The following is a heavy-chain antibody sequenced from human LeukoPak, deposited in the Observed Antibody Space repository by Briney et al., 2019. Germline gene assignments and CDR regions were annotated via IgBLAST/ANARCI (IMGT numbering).Heavy chain of an antibody. CDR2: MTPNSGNT. CDR1: GGTFSSYA. V-gene: IGHV1-8*02. Sequence: ASVKDSCKASGGTFSSYAISWVRQAPGQGLEWMGWMTPNSGNTGYAQKFQGRVTMTRNTSISTAYMELSSLRSEDTAVYYCARLSSGWQLGVDYWGQGTLVTVSS. D-gene: IGHD6-19*01. J-gene: IGHJ4*02. CDR3: ARLSSGWQLGVDY.